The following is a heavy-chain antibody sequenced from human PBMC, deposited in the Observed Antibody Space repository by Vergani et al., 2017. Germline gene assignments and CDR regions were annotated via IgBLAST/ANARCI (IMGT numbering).Heavy chain of an antibody. Sequence: QLQLQESGPGLVKPSATLSLTCSVPGAPIRSSNYYWGWIRQPPGKGLEWIASIYYSGGTYYNPSLKSRVTISVDTYKNQFSLKLSFVTAADTAVYVCARHSTVEWLVKLGWIDPWGQGILVTVSS. D-gene: IGHD6-19*01. V-gene: IGHV4-39*01. CDR2: IYYSGGT. CDR1: GAPIRSSNYY. CDR3: ARHSTVEWLVKLGWIDP. J-gene: IGHJ5*02.